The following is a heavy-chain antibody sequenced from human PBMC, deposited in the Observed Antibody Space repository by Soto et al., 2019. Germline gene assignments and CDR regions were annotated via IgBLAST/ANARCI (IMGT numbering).Heavy chain of an antibody. CDR2: INHSGST. J-gene: IGHJ6*02. Sequence: PSETLSLTCAVYGGSFSGYYWSWIRQPPGKGLEWIGEINHSGSTNYNPSLKSRVTISVDTSKNQFSLKLSSVTAADTAVYYCARGVAARPYSPIYYYYYYGMDVWGQGTTVTVSS. D-gene: IGHD6-6*01. CDR3: ARGVAARPYSPIYYYYYYGMDV. CDR1: GGSFSGYY. V-gene: IGHV4-34*01.